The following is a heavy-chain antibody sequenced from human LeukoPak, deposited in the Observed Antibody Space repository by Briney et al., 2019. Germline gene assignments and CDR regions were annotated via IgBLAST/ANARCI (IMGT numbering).Heavy chain of an antibody. V-gene: IGHV3-23*01. CDR3: ANGPIVDTAMVSPFDI. J-gene: IGHJ3*02. CDR2: ISGSGGST. D-gene: IGHD5-18*01. CDR1: GFTFSSYA. Sequence: GGSLRLSCAASGFTFSSYAMSWVRQAPGKGLEWVSAISGSGGSTYYADSVKGRFTISRDNSRNTLYLQMNSLRAEDTAVYYCANGPIVDTAMVSPFDIWGQGTMVTVSS.